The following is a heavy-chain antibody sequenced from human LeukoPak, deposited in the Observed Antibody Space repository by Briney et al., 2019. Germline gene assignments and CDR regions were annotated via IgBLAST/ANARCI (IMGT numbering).Heavy chain of an antibody. CDR2: IRYDGSNK. CDR3: ANAGPLKKNCYYYYMDV. D-gene: IGHD3-9*01. Sequence: GGSLRLSCAASGFTFSSYGMHWVRQAPGKGLEWVAFIRYDGSNKYYADSVKGRFTISRDNSKNTLYLQMNSLRAEDTAVYYCANAGPLKKNCYYYYMDVWGKGTTVTVSS. CDR1: GFTFSSYG. V-gene: IGHV3-30*02. J-gene: IGHJ6*03.